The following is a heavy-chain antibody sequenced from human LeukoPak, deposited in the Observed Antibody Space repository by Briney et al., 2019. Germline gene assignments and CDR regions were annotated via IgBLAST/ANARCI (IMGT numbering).Heavy chain of an antibody. CDR2: IKQDGSEK. Sequence: PGGSLRLSCAASGFTFSSYEMNWVRQAPGKGLEWVANIKQDGSEKYYVDSVKGRFTISRDNAKNSLYLQMNSLRAEDTAVYYCARGWQWLVLALGNYFDYWGQGTLVTVSS. D-gene: IGHD6-19*01. J-gene: IGHJ4*02. CDR1: GFTFSSYE. CDR3: ARGWQWLVLALGNYFDY. V-gene: IGHV3-7*01.